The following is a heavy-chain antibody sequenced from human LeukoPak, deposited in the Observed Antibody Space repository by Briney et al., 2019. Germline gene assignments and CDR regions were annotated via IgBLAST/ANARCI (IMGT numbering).Heavy chain of an antibody. J-gene: IGHJ6*03. CDR2: MNPNSGNT. CDR3: ARGLTVAGVYYYYYYYMDV. Sequence: ASVKVSCKASGYTFTSYDINWVRQATGQGLEWMGWMNPNSGNTGYAQKFQGRVTITRNTSISTAYMELSSLRSEDTAVYYCARGLTVAGVYYYYYYYMDVWGKGTTVTVSS. CDR1: GYTFTSYD. D-gene: IGHD6-19*01. V-gene: IGHV1-8*03.